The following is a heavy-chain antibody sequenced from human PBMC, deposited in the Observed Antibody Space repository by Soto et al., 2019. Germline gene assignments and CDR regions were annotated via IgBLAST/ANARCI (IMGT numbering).Heavy chain of an antibody. V-gene: IGHV4-34*01. J-gene: IGHJ4*02. CDR3: ARGPHLPMAENYYFDY. CDR1: GGSFSGYY. Sequence: PSETLSLTCAVYGGSFSGYYWSWIRQPPGKGLEWIGEINHSGSTNYNPSLKSRVTISVDTSKNQFSLKLSSVTAADTAVYYCARGPHLPMAENYYFDYWGQGTLVTVSS. D-gene: IGHD3-10*01. CDR2: INHSGST.